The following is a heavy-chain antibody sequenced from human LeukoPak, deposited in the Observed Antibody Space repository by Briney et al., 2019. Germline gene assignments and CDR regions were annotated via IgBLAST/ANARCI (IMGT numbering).Heavy chain of an antibody. Sequence: GGSLRLSCAASGFTFSSNGMHWVGQAPGKGREGGAFISYDGRDVYYADSVKGRVTISRDSSKNTLYLQMNSLRSEDTAVFYCAKELERNGFFDYWGQGTLITVSS. V-gene: IGHV3-30*02. CDR3: AKELERNGFFDY. J-gene: IGHJ4*02. CDR1: GFTFSSNG. D-gene: IGHD1-1*01. CDR2: ISYDGRDV.